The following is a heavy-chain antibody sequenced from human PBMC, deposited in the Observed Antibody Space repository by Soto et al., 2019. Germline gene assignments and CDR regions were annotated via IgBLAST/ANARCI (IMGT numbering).Heavy chain of an antibody. CDR3: ALRRITIFGVVIIPPASRDWFDP. J-gene: IGHJ5*02. CDR1: GGSFSGYY. D-gene: IGHD3-3*01. CDR2: INHSGST. V-gene: IGHV4-34*01. Sequence: SETLSLTCAVYGGSFSGYYWSWIRQPPGKGLEWIGEINHSGSTNYNPSLKSRVTISVDTSKNQFSLKLSSVTAADTAVYYCALRRITIFGVVIIPPASRDWFDPWGQGTLVTVSS.